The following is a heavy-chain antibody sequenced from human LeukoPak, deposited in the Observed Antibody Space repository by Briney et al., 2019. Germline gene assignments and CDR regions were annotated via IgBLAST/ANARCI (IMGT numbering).Heavy chain of an antibody. J-gene: IGHJ4*02. CDR2: IYYSGST. V-gene: IGHV4-59*08. CDR1: GRSISSYY. CDR3: ARHTLFDY. Sequence: PSQTLSLTCTVSGRSISSYYWSWIRQPPGKGLEWIGYIYYSGSTNYNPSLKSRVTISVDTSKNQFSLKLSSVTAADTAVYYCARHTLFDYWGQGALVTVSS.